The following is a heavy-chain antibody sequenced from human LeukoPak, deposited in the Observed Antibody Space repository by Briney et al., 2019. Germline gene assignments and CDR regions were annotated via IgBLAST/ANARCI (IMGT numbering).Heavy chain of an antibody. Sequence: PGGSLRLSCAVSGFTLTDKYMSWIRQAPGKGLEWVAYINNVGNIIYYADSVKGRFTISRDNAKNLLYLQMNSLRAEDTAVYYCARVNYYDSSGSICFDYWGQGTLVTVSS. CDR1: GFTLTDKY. CDR2: INNVGNII. J-gene: IGHJ4*02. D-gene: IGHD3-22*01. CDR3: ARVNYYDSSGSICFDY. V-gene: IGHV3-11*04.